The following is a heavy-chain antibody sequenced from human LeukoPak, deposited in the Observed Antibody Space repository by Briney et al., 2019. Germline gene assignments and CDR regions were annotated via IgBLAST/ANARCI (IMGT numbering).Heavy chain of an antibody. CDR2: INPSGGST. Sequence: GASVKVSCKASGYTFTSYYMHWVRQAPGQGLERMGIINPSGGSTSYARKFQGRVTMTRDTSTSTVYMELSSLRSEDTAVYYCARDRGCSGGSCYGMDVWGQGTTVTVSS. D-gene: IGHD2-15*01. V-gene: IGHV1-46*01. J-gene: IGHJ6*02. CDR1: GYTFTSYY. CDR3: ARDRGCSGGSCYGMDV.